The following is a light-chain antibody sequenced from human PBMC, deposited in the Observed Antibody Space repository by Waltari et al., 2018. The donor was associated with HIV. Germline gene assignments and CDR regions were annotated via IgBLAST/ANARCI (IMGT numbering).Light chain of an antibody. J-gene: IGLJ2*01. CDR1: SSDVGGYNY. CDR3: SSYTSSSTVV. Sequence: QSALTRPASVSGSPGQSITISCTGTSSDVGGYNYVSWYQQHPGKAPKLMIYEVSNRPSGVSNRFSGSKSGNTASLTISGLQAEDEAEYYCSSYTSSSTVVFGGGTKLTVL. CDR2: EVS. V-gene: IGLV2-14*01.